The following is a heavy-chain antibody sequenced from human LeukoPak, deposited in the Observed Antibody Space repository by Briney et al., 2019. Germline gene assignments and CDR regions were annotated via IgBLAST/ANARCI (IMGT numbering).Heavy chain of an antibody. D-gene: IGHD2-2*02. V-gene: IGHV3-66*01. CDR1: GFTVSRNY. Sequence: GGSLRLSCAASGFTVSRNYMTWVRQAPGKGLEWVSVIYSDGDTYYVDSVKGRFTISRDNSKNTLYLQMNSLRAEDTAVYYCARVKGFVEVPVTILEDVWGQGTTVTVSS. CDR2: IYSDGDT. CDR3: ARVKGFVEVPVTILEDV. J-gene: IGHJ6*02.